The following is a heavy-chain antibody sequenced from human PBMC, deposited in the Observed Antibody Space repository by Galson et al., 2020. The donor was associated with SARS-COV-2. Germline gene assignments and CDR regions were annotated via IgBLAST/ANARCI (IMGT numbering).Heavy chain of an antibody. D-gene: IGHD1-26*01. J-gene: IGHJ4*02. Sequence: ASETLSLTCTVSGYSISNGYYWGWIRQPPGKGLEWIGSIFHGGSTYYNPSLKTRVTISIDTSKNQFSVKLSSVTAADTAVYYCARGRYSGSSLFDFWGQGTLVTVSS. CDR3: ARGRYSGSSLFDF. CDR2: IFHGGST. CDR1: GYSISNGYY. V-gene: IGHV4-38-2*02.